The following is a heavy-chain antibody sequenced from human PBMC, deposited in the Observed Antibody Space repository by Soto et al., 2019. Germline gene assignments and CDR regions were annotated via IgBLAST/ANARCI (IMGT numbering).Heavy chain of an antibody. CDR3: ARRWGRSFDY. CDR1: GGSISSYY. D-gene: IGHD2-15*01. V-gene: IGHV4-59*08. J-gene: IGHJ4*02. Sequence: QVQLQESGPGLVKPSETLSLTCTVSGGSISSYYWSWIRQPPGKGLEWIGYIYYSGSTNYNPSLTSRVTISVDTSKNQLPLKLSSVTAADTAVYYCARRWGRSFDYWGQGTLVTVSS. CDR2: IYYSGST.